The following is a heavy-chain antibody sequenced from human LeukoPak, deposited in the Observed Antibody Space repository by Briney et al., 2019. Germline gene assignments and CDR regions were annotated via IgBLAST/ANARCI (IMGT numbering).Heavy chain of an antibody. V-gene: IGHV3-11*01. CDR2: INTSGSTI. Sequence: GGSLRLSCAASGFTFSDYYMSWIRQAPGKGLEWISYINTSGSTIYYADSVKGRFTISRDNAKNSLYLQMNSLRPEDTAAYYCATRVYCGGDCYSSHGMDVWGPGTTVTVSS. J-gene: IGHJ6*02. CDR1: GFTFSDYY. CDR3: ATRVYCGGDCYSSHGMDV. D-gene: IGHD2-21*02.